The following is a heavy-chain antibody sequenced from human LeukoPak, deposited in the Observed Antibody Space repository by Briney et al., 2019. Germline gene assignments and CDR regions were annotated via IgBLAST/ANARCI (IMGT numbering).Heavy chain of an antibody. V-gene: IGHV1-18*01. CDR1: GYTFTSYG. J-gene: IGHJ4*02. CDR3: ARDMRLGESTPFYFDY. CDR2: ISAYNGNT. D-gene: IGHD3-16*01. Sequence: ASVKVSCKASGYTFTSYGISWVRRAPGQGLEWMGWISAYNGNTNYAQKPQGRVTMTTDTSTSTAYMELRSLRSDDTAVYYCARDMRLGESTPFYFDYWGQGTLVTVSS.